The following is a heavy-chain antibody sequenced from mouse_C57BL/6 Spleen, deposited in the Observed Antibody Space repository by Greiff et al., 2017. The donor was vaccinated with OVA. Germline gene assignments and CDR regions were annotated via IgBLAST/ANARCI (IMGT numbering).Heavy chain of an antibody. CDR2: IYPGSGST. CDR3: ARGDTTVVATDY. J-gene: IGHJ2*01. Sequence: QVQLQQPGAELVKPGASVKMSCKASGYTFTSYWITWVKKRSGQGLEWIGDIYPGSGSTNYNEKFKSKATLTVDTSSSTAYMQLSSLTSEDSAVYYCARGDTTVVATDYWGQGTTLTVSS. CDR1: GYTFTSYW. D-gene: IGHD1-1*01. V-gene: IGHV1-55*01.